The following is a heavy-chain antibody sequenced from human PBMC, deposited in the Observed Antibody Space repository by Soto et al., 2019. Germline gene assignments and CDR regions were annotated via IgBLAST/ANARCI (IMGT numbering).Heavy chain of an antibody. CDR1: GFTFSSYA. CDR2: ISGSGGST. V-gene: IGHV3-23*01. Sequence: VQLLESGGGLVQPGGSLRLSCAASGFTFSSYAMSWVRQAPGKGLEWVSAISGSGGSTYYADSVKGRFTISRDNSKNTLYLQMNSLRAEDTAVYYCAKIPAYYYDSSGYFGAFDIWGQGTMVTVSS. J-gene: IGHJ3*02. CDR3: AKIPAYYYDSSGYFGAFDI. D-gene: IGHD3-22*01.